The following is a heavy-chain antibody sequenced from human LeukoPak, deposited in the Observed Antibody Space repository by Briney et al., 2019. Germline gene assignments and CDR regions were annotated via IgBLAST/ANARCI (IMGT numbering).Heavy chain of an antibody. J-gene: IGHJ4*02. CDR2: INHSGST. V-gene: IGHV4-34*01. CDR3: ARGRTARSGIPSLNDY. D-gene: IGHD6-6*01. CDR1: GGSFSGYY. Sequence: SETLSLTCAVYGGSFSGYYWSWIRQPPGKGLEWIGEINHSGSTNYNPSLKSRVTISVDTSKNQFSLKLSSVTAADTAVYYCARGRTARSGIPSLNDYWGQGTLVTVSS.